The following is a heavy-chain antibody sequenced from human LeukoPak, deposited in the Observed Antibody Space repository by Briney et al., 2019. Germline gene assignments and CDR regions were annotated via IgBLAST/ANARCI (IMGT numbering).Heavy chain of an antibody. CDR1: GYDFINYG. CDR3: ASAYSGCYLDNFDY. Sequence: ASVKVSCKASGYDFINYGISWLRQAPGQGLEWMGIINPSGGSTSYAQKFQGRVTMTRDTSTSTVYMELSSLRSEDTAVYYCASAYSGCYLDNFDYWGQGTLVTVSS. CDR2: INPSGGST. V-gene: IGHV1-46*03. D-gene: IGHD1-26*01. J-gene: IGHJ4*02.